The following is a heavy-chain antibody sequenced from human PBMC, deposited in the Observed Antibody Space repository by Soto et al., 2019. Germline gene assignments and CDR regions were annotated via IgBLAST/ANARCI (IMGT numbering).Heavy chain of an antibody. CDR2: ISGSGGST. J-gene: IGHJ6*02. CDR1: GFTFSSYA. D-gene: IGHD2-15*01. CDR3: AKAMEGCSGGSCFLGYYYYGMDV. V-gene: IGHV3-23*01. Sequence: GGSLRLSCAASGFTFSSYAMSWVRQAPGKGLEWVSAISGSGGSTYYADSVKGRFTISRDNSKNTLYLQMNSLRDEDTAVYYCAKAMEGCSGGSCFLGYYYYGMDVWGQGTTVTVSS.